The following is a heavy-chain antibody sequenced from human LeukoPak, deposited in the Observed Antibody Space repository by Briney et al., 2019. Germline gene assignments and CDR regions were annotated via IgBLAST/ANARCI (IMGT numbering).Heavy chain of an antibody. CDR3: AISLVDTAMVTTTPPNQPLDY. Sequence: ASVKVSCKASGYTFTGYYMHWVQQAPGQGLEWMGWINPNSGGTNYAQKFQGWVTMTRDTSISTAYMELSRLRSDDTAVYYCAISLVDTAMVTTTPPNQPLDYWGQGTLVTVSS. J-gene: IGHJ4*02. CDR1: GYTFTGYY. CDR2: INPNSGGT. V-gene: IGHV1-2*04. D-gene: IGHD5-18*01.